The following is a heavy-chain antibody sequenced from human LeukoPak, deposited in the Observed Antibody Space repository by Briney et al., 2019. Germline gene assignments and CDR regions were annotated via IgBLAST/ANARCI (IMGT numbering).Heavy chain of an antibody. CDR1: VGSLSRGDYY. CDR3: ARVYYGSGSYWYYFDY. Sequence: SQTLSLTCTVSVGSLSRGDYYWSWIRQPPGKGLEWIGYIYYSGSTYNNPSLKSRVTISVDTSKTQSSLKLSTVTAADTAVYYCARVYYGSGSYWYYFDYWGQGTLVTVSS. V-gene: IGHV4-30-4*01. D-gene: IGHD3-10*01. CDR2: IYYSGST. J-gene: IGHJ4*02.